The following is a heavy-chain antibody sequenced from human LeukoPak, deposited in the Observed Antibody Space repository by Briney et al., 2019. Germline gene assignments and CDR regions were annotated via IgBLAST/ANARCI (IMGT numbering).Heavy chain of an antibody. J-gene: IGHJ4*02. D-gene: IGHD5-18*01. CDR3: ARHLSGITGYTYGRGIDY. CDR1: GFTVRTNY. Sequence: GGSLRLSCAVSGFTVRTNYMSWVRQAPGKGLEWVANIKKDGSEKYYVDSVKGRFTISRDNAKTSLYLQMNSLRAEDTAVYYCARHLSGITGYTYGRGIDYWGQGTLVTVSS. V-gene: IGHV3-7*01. CDR2: IKKDGSEK.